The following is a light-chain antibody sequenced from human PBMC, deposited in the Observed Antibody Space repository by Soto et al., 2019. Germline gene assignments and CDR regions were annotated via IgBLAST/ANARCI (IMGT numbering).Light chain of an antibody. V-gene: IGLV2-8*01. CDR1: SSDVGGYNY. Sequence: QSVLTQPASVSGSPGQSITISCTGTSSDVGGYNYVSWYQQHPGKAPKLMIYEVTLRPSGVPDRFSGSKSGNTASLTVSGLQAEDEADYYCSSYAGSDNLVFGGGTKLTVL. CDR3: SSYAGSDNLV. J-gene: IGLJ2*01. CDR2: EVT.